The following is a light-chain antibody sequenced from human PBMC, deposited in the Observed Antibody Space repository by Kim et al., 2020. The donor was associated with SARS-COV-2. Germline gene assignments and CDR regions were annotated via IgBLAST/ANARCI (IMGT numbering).Light chain of an antibody. J-gene: IGKJ1*01. Sequence: SDSVGARVTITCRTSHNIHSWLAWYQQKPGKAPNLLIYQASILETGVPSRFSGSGSGTEFTLTISSLQPDDFASYYCQQYYNLWTFGPGTKVDIK. V-gene: IGKV1-5*03. CDR3: QQYYNLWT. CDR1: HNIHSW. CDR2: QAS.